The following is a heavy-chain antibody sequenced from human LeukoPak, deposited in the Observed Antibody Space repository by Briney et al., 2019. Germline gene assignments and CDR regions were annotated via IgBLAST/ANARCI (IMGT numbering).Heavy chain of an antibody. CDR3: SRSPPRGYYDSSQNYFDY. D-gene: IGHD3-22*01. CDR1: GFTFSSYG. J-gene: IGHJ4*02. CDR2: ISYDGSNK. V-gene: IGHV3-30*03. Sequence: GGSLRLSCAASGFTFSSYGMHWVRQAPGKGLEWVAVISYDGSNKYYADSVKGRFTISRDNSRNTLYLQMNSLRAEDTAVYYCSRSPPRGYYDSSQNYFDYWGQGTLVTVSS.